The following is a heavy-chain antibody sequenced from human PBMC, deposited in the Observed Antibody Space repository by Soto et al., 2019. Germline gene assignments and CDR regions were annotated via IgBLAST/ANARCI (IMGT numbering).Heavy chain of an antibody. CDR3: ARGQHGGHPNDYGDSRNFGY. V-gene: IGHV4-61*08. Sequence: SETLSLTCTVSGGPISSGGYYWSWIRQHPGKGLEWIGYIYYSGSTNYNPSLKSRVTISVDTSKNQFSLKLSSVTAADTAVYYCARGQHGGHPNDYGDSRNFGYWGQGTLVTVSS. D-gene: IGHD4-17*01. CDR1: GGPISSGGYY. J-gene: IGHJ4*02. CDR2: IYYSGST.